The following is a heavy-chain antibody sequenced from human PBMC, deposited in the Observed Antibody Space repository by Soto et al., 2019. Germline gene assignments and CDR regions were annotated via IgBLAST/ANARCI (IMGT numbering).Heavy chain of an antibody. V-gene: IGHV1-18*01. J-gene: IGHJ5*02. D-gene: IGHD3-22*01. CDR1: GYTFTSYG. CDR2: ISAYNGNT. CDR3: ARSAAMYYYDSSGPSLNWFDP. Sequence: QVPLVQSGAEVKKPGASVKVSCKASGYTFTSYGISWVRQAPGQGLEWMGWISAYNGNTNYAQKLQGRVTMTTDTSTSTAYMELRSLRSDDTAVYYCARSAAMYYYDSSGPSLNWFDPWGQGTLVTVSS.